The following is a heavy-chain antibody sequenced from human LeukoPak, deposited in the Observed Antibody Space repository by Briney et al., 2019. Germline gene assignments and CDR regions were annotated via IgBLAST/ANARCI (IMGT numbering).Heavy chain of an antibody. V-gene: IGHV3-66*01. CDR1: GFTVSSSY. CDR2: IYTGGNT. Sequence: TEGSLRLSCAVSGFTVSSSYMSWVRQAPGKGLEWVSIIYTGGNTYYADSVKGRFTISRDNSKNTLYLEMNSLRDEDTAVYYCVRDSYGTSWGQGTLVTVSS. D-gene: IGHD3-16*01. J-gene: IGHJ5*02. CDR3: VRDSYGTS.